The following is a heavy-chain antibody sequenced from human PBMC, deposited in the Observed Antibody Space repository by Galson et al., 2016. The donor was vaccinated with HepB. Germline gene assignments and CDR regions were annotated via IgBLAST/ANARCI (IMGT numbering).Heavy chain of an antibody. CDR3: ARTITPAPIPLFDS. D-gene: IGHD3-10*01. V-gene: IGHV3-74*01. J-gene: IGHJ4*02. Sequence: SLRLSCAASGFTFSNYWMHWVRQAPGKGLVWVSRIKSNGETADYADSVKGRFTISRDNAKNRLFMDMDGLTVEDTAVYFCARTITPAPIPLFDSWGQGTLVTVSS. CDR1: GFTFSNYW. CDR2: IKSNGETA.